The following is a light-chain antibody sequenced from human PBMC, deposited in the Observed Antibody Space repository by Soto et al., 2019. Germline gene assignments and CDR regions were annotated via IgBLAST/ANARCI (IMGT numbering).Light chain of an antibody. CDR3: QTWGTGNVV. Sequence: QSVLTQSPSASASLGASVKLTCTLSSGHSSYAIAWHQQQPEKGPRYLMKLNSDGSHSKGDGIPDRFSGSSSGAERYLTISSLQSEDVADYYCQTWGTGNVVFGGGTQLTVL. CDR2: LNSDGSH. CDR1: SGHSSYA. J-gene: IGLJ2*01. V-gene: IGLV4-69*01.